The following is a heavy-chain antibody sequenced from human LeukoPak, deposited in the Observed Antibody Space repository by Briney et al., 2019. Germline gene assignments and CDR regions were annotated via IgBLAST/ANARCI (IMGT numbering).Heavy chain of an antibody. V-gene: IGHV3-30-3*01. CDR1: GFTVSSNY. CDR3: AREHN. CDR2: ISYDGSNK. J-gene: IGHJ4*02. Sequence: GGSLRLSCAASGFTVSSNYMSWVRQAPGKGLEWVAVISYDGSNKYYADSVKGRFTISRDNSKNTLYLQMNSLRAEDTAVYYCAREHNWGQGTLVTVSS.